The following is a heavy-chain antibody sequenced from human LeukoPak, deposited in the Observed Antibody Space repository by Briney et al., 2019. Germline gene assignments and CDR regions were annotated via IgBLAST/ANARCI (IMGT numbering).Heavy chain of an antibody. CDR2: IYYRGST. Sequence: SETLSLACAVSGGPLTSYYWTWIRQPPGKGLEGIRFIYYRGSTNYNPSLESRVTISIDTSKNRFSLKLSSVTAADTAVYYCARDRYSGYDGFGAFDIWGQGTMVTVSS. D-gene: IGHD5-12*01. CDR1: GGPLTSYY. CDR3: ARDRYSGYDGFGAFDI. V-gene: IGHV4-59*01. J-gene: IGHJ3*02.